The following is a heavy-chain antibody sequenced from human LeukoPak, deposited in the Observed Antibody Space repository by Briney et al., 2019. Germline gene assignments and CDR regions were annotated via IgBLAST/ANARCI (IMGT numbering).Heavy chain of an antibody. CDR2: IYYSGST. CDR3: ARVKQWGAFDF. J-gene: IGHJ4*02. CDR1: GGSISSSSYY. Sequence: SETLSLTCTVSGGSISSSSYYWGWIRQPPGKGLEWIGNIYYSGSTYYNPSLKSRVTISVDTSKNQFSQNLSSVIAADTAVYYCARVKQWGAFDFWGQGTLVTVSS. V-gene: IGHV4-39*01. D-gene: IGHD6-19*01.